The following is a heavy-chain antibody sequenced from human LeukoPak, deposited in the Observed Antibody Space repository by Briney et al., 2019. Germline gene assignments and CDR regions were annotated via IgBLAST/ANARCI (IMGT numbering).Heavy chain of an antibody. D-gene: IGHD3-3*01. J-gene: IGHJ6*02. CDR2: ISYDGSNK. V-gene: IGHV3-30-3*01. Sequence: GGSLRLSCAASGFTFSSYAMHWVRQAPGKGLEWGAVISYDGSNKYYADSVKGRFTISRDNSKNTLYLQMNSLRAEDTAVYYCARDRAEWGMDVWGQGTTVTVSS. CDR3: ARDRAEWGMDV. CDR1: GFTFSSYA.